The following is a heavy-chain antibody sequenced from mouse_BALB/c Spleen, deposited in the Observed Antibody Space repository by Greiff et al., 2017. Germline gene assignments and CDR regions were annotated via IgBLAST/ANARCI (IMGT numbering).Heavy chain of an antibody. CDR1: GFSLTSYG. V-gene: IGHV2-6-2*01. D-gene: IGHD1-1*01. Sequence: QVQLKESGPDLVAPSQSLSITCTVSGFSLTSYGVHWVRQPPGKGLEWLVVIWSDGSTTYNSALKSRLSISKDNSKSQVFLKMNSLQTDDTAMYYCARHRDYGSSPPYYAMDYWGQGTSVTVSS. CDR2: IWSDGST. J-gene: IGHJ4*01. CDR3: ARHRDYGSSPPYYAMDY.